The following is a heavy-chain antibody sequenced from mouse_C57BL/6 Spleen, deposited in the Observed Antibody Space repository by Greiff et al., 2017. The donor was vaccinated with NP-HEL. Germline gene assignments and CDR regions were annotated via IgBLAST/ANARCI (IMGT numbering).Heavy chain of an antibody. Sequence: VQLQQSGAELVKPGASVKISCKASGYAFSSYWMNWVKQRPGKGLAWIGQIYPGDGDTNYNGKFKGKATLTADKSSSTAYMQLSSLTSEDSAVYFCAVYYDYPDYYAMDYWGQGTSVTVSS. D-gene: IGHD2-4*01. CDR2: IYPGDGDT. V-gene: IGHV1-80*01. CDR1: GYAFSSYW. J-gene: IGHJ4*01. CDR3: AVYYDYPDYYAMDY.